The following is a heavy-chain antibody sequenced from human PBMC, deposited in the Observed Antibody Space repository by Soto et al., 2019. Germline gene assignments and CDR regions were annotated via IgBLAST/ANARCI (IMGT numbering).Heavy chain of an antibody. CDR1: GFIFDSFA. Sequence: EVQLVESGGGLVQPGGSLRLSCAASGFIFDSFALSWVRQAPGKGLEWVSGIGGSGGRTYYADSVKGRFTISRDNSKNTLYLQMSSLSAEDTAIYYCAKDRAFWFGEGGWFDPGGQGTLVTVPS. CDR3: AKDRAFWFGEGGWFDP. J-gene: IGHJ5*02. CDR2: IGGSGGRT. V-gene: IGHV3-23*04. D-gene: IGHD3-10*01.